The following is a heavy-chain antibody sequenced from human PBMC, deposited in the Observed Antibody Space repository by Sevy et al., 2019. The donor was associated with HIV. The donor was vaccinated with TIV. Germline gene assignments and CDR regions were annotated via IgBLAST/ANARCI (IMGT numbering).Heavy chain of an antibody. CDR1: GGSISGYY. D-gene: IGHD3-10*01. V-gene: IGHV4-59*01. Sequence: SETLSLTCTVSGGSISGYYWSWIRQSPGKGLEWIAYTHSNGNTNYNPSLKSRVTISIDTSKNQFSLKLSSVTAADTAVYYCTRDRYTLVRGIIMTWFDPWGQGTLATVSS. CDR3: TRDRYTLVRGIIMTWFDP. J-gene: IGHJ5*02. CDR2: THSNGNT.